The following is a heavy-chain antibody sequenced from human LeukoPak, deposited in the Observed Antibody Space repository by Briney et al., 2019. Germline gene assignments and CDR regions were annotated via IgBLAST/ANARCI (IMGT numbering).Heavy chain of an antibody. CDR3: ARDLYGSGSYVESALDY. V-gene: IGHV1-3*03. CDR2: INAGNGNT. D-gene: IGHD3-10*01. CDR1: GYTFTSYA. J-gene: IGHJ4*02. Sequence: ASVKVSCKASGYTFTSYAMHWVRQAPGQRLEWMGWINAGNGNTKYSQEFQGRVTITRDTSASTAYMELSSLRSEDMAVYYCARDLYGSGSYVESALDYWGQGTLVTVSS.